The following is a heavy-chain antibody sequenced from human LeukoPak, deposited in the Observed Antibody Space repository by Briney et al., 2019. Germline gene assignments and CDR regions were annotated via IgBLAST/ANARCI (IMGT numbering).Heavy chain of an antibody. V-gene: IGHV3-48*01. CDR2: ISSGSSDI. D-gene: IGHD4-17*01. J-gene: IGHJ4*02. CDR1: GLTFSSYS. Sequence: GGSLRLSCAASGLTFSSYSMNWVRQAPGKGLEWLSYISSGSSDIHYADSVKGRFTISRDNAKNSLYLQMNSLRAEDTAVYHCARDTGPVDYWGQGTLVTVSS. CDR3: ARDTGPVDY.